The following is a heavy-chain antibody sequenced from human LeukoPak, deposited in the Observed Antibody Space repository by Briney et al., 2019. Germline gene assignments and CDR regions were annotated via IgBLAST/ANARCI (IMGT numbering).Heavy chain of an antibody. D-gene: IGHD3-10*01. Sequence: GGSLRLSCAASGFTFSSYSMNWVRQAPGKGLEWVANIKQDGSEKYYVDSVKGRFTISRDNAKNSLYLQMNSLRAEDTAVYYCARAVIAMVRGVIIGWFDPWGQGTLVTVSS. CDR2: IKQDGSEK. CDR1: GFTFSSYS. V-gene: IGHV3-7*01. CDR3: ARAVIAMVRGVIIGWFDP. J-gene: IGHJ5*02.